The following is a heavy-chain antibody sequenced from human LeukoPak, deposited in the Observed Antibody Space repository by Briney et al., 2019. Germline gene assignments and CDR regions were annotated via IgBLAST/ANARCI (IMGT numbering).Heavy chain of an antibody. CDR2: INPNSGGT. D-gene: IGHD1-26*01. Sequence: ASVKVSCKASGYTFTGYYMHWVRQAPGQGLEWMGWINPNSGGTNYAQKFQGRVTMTRDTSISTAYMELSSLKASDTAMYYCARRRDLYSGSYYTFDYWGQGTLVTVSS. J-gene: IGHJ4*02. CDR1: GYTFTGYY. V-gene: IGHV1-2*02. CDR3: ARRRDLYSGSYYTFDY.